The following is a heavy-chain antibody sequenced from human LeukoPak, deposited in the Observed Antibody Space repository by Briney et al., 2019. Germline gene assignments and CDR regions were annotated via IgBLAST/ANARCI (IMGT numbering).Heavy chain of an antibody. CDR1: GFTFSSYS. CDR2: ISSSSSYI. V-gene: IGHV3-21*04. D-gene: IGHD3-22*01. J-gene: IGHJ4*02. Sequence: GGSLRLSCAASGFTFSSYSMNWVRQAPGKGLEWVSSISSSSSYIYYADSVKGRFTISRDNSKNTLYLQMNSLRAEDTAVYYCAKDSTSYYDSSGYPNYWGQGTLVTVSS. CDR3: AKDSTSYYDSSGYPNY.